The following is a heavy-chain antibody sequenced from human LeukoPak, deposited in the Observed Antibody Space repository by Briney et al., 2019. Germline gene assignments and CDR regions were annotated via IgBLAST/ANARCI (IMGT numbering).Heavy chain of an antibody. CDR1: GYTFTSYY. Sequence: ASVKVSCKAPGYTFTSYYMHWVRQAPGQGLEWMGIINPSGGSTSYAQKFQGRVTMTRDTSTSTVYMELSSLRSEDTAVYYCARDLQLWFYYYYYGMDVWGQGTTVTVSS. J-gene: IGHJ6*02. CDR3: ARDLQLWFYYYYYGMDV. CDR2: INPSGGST. V-gene: IGHV1-46*01. D-gene: IGHD5-18*01.